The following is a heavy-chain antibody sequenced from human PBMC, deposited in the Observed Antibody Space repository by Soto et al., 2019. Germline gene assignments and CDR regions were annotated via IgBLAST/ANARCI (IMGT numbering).Heavy chain of an antibody. J-gene: IGHJ5*02. Sequence: PSETLALTCTVSGGSISSGGYYWSWIRQHPGKGLEWIGYIYYTGNTYYNPSLKSRVIISIDTSKKQFSLKVRSVTAADTAVYYCARAGLVGSTTSWFDPWGQGTLVTVS. CDR1: GGSISSGGYY. D-gene: IGHD1-26*01. CDR2: IYYTGNT. CDR3: ARAGLVGSTTSWFDP. V-gene: IGHV4-31*03.